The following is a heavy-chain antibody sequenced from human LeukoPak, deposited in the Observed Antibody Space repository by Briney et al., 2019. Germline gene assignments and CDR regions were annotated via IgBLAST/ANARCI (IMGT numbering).Heavy chain of an antibody. Sequence: ASVKVSCKASGYTFTGYYMHWVRQAPGQGLEWMGWINPNSGGTNYAQKFQGRVTMSRDTSISTAYMELSRLRSDDTAVYYCARAGRRYSSSWLYFDYWAREPWSPSPQ. CDR1: GYTFTGYY. J-gene: IGHJ4*02. D-gene: IGHD6-13*01. V-gene: IGHV1-2*02. CDR3: ARAGRRYSSSWLYFDY. CDR2: INPNSGGT.